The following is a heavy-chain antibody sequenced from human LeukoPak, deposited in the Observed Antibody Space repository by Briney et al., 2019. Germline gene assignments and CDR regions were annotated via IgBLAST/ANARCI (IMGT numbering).Heavy chain of an antibody. CDR3: ARRDYYDSSGYSKD. CDR2: IYPGDSDT. V-gene: IGHV5-51*01. Sequence: GESLKISCKGSGYRFTRYWIGWVRQMPGKGLEWMGIIYPGDSDTRYSPSFQGQVTISADKSLSTAYLQWSSLKASDTAMYYCARRDYYDSSGYSKDWGQGTPVTVSS. CDR1: GYRFTRYW. J-gene: IGHJ4*02. D-gene: IGHD3-22*01.